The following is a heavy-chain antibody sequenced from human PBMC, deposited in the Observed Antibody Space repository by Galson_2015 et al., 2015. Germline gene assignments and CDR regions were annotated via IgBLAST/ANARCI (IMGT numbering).Heavy chain of an antibody. J-gene: IGHJ4*02. D-gene: IGHD2-2*01. CDR3: AKDREYCTSSSCYHHFDF. Sequence: SLRLSCAASGFTFSSYAMSWVRQAPGKGLEWVSTIINSGGSIYYADSVKGRFTISRDNSKNTLSLQMNSLRAEDTAVYYCAKDREYCTSSSCYHHFDFWGQGTLVTVSS. CDR2: IINSGGSI. V-gene: IGHV3-23*01. CDR1: GFTFSSYA.